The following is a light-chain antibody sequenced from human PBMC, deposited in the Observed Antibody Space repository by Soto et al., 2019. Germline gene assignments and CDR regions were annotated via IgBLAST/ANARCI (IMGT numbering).Light chain of an antibody. J-gene: IGKJ2*01. V-gene: IGKV1-33*01. CDR2: DTS. CDR1: QDIGNY. CDR3: QQYGYLPPYT. Sequence: DIQMTQSPSSLSASVGVRVTIKCQASQDIGNYLNWYQQKPGKAPKLLIYDTSNLETGVPSRLRGSRSGTECTFPISNLLPEDFWTCYCQQYGYLPPYTFGQGTKLEIK.